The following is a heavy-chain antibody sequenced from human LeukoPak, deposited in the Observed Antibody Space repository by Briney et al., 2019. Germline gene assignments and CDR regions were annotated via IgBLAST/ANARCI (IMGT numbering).Heavy chain of an antibody. J-gene: IGHJ4*02. Sequence: GGSLRLSCAASGFTFSSYEMNWVRQAPGRGLEWVSYIIDSGTKIYYTDSVKGRFTMSRDNAKKSLYLQMNSLRAEDTAIYYCAKDRGGGSSFDYWGQGTLVTVSS. V-gene: IGHV3-48*03. D-gene: IGHD3-16*01. CDR3: AKDRGGGSSFDY. CDR2: IIDSGTKI. CDR1: GFTFSSYE.